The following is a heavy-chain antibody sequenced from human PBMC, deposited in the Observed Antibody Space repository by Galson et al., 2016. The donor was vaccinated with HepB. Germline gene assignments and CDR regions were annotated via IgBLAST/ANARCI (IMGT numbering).Heavy chain of an antibody. CDR3: GRCKGAGYTLVGFDL. Sequence: QSGAEVKKSGESLQVSCKGFGYNFTNLWVGLVRQKPGKGLEWMGIIYPDDYDTRYSPPFKSQVTISADKSINTAYLQWSSLRPSDTAIYYCGRCKGAGYTLVGFDLWGHGTLVTVSS. V-gene: IGHV5-51*01. CDR1: GYNFTNLW. D-gene: IGHD5-24*01. CDR2: IYPDDYDT. J-gene: IGHJ4*01.